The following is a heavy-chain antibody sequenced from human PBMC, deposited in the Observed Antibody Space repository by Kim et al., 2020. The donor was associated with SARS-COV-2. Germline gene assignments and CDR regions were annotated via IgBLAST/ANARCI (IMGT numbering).Heavy chain of an antibody. CDR3: ARQTGMASFDY. CDR1: GGSISSFY. J-gene: IGHJ4*02. Sequence: SETLSLTCSVSGGSISSFYWSWIRQPPGKGLEWIGYIYYSGRTNYNPSLKSRVTISVDTSKNQLSLKLSSVTAADTAVYYCARQTGMASFDYWGQGTLVTVSS. V-gene: IGHV4-59*08. D-gene: IGHD3-9*01. CDR2: IYYSGRT.